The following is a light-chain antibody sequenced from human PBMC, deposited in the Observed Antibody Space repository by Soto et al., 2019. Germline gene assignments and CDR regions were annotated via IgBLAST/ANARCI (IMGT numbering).Light chain of an antibody. Sequence: EIVLTQSPGTLSLSPGERATLSCRASQSVGRNYLAWYQQKPGQAPRLLIYGASSRATGIPDRFSGSGSGTDFTLTLSRLEPEDFEVYYCQQYASSPLTFGGGTKVEIK. V-gene: IGKV3-20*01. CDR2: GAS. J-gene: IGKJ4*01. CDR3: QQYASSPLT. CDR1: QSVGRNY.